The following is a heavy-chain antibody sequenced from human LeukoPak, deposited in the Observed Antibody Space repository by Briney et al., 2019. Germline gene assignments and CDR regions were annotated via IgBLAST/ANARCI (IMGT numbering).Heavy chain of an antibody. CDR3: ARMYSSGWYSYYGMGV. CDR2: MNPNSGNT. V-gene: IGHV1-8*01. J-gene: IGHJ6*02. CDR1: GYTFTSYD. D-gene: IGHD6-19*01. Sequence: ASVKDSCKASGYTFTSYDSNWVRQATGQGLEGMGWMNPNSGNTGYAQKFQGRVTMTRNTSISTAYMELSSLRSEDTAVYYCARMYSSGWYSYYGMGVWGQGTTVTVSS.